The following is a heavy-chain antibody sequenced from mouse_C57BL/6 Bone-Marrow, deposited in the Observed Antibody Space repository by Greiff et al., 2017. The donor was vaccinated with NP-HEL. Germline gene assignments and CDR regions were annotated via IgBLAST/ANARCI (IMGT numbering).Heavy chain of an antibody. CDR3: ARLGNYGAWLAY. D-gene: IGHD2-1*01. Sequence: VQLQQPGAELVRPGSSVKLSCKASGYTFTSYWMHWVKQRPIQGLEWIGNIDPSDSETHYNQKFKDKATLTVDKSSSTAYMQLSSLTSDDSAVYYCARLGNYGAWLAYWGQGTLVTVSA. CDR2: IDPSDSET. J-gene: IGHJ3*01. V-gene: IGHV1-52*01. CDR1: GYTFTSYW.